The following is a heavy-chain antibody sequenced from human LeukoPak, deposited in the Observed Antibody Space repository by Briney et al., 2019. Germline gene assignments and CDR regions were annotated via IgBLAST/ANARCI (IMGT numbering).Heavy chain of an antibody. V-gene: IGHV1-2*02. D-gene: IGHD4-17*01. CDR2: VNPKNRAT. CDR3: ARPTHRLTVTTAIDY. Sequence: ASVTVSCKPSGYTFTGFYLHWVRQAPGQGLQWMGWVNPKNRATKYSQTFRGRVTMTRDTSIDTAYMELSSLTSDDTAIYYCARPTHRLTVTTAIDYWGQGTLVTVSS. J-gene: IGHJ4*02. CDR1: GYTFTGFY.